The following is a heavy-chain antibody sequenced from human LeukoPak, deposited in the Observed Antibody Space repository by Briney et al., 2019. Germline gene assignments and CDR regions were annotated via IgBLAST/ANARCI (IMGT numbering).Heavy chain of an antibody. J-gene: IGHJ3*02. CDR1: GFTFSSYG. V-gene: IGHV3-33*01. Sequence: GRSLRLSCAASGFTFSSYGMHWVRQAPGKGLEWVAVIWYDGSNKYYADSVKGRFTISRDNSKNTLYLQVNSLRAEDTAVYYCARDFNVGLWSGYDSGGAFDIWGQGTMVTVSS. CDR2: IWYDGSNK. D-gene: IGHD5-12*01. CDR3: ARDFNVGLWSGYDSGGAFDI.